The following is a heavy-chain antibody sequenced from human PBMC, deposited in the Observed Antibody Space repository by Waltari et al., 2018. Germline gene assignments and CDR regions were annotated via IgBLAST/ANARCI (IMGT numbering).Heavy chain of an antibody. J-gene: IGHJ4*02. D-gene: IGHD1-26*01. Sequence: QVQLQESGPGLVKPSQTLSLICTVSGGSISSRAYYWNWIRQHPGKGLEWIGYIHYGGSTYYNPSLSSRVNVSVDTSKNNFSLNLTSVTAADTAVYYCGRSYYGSYFLDYWGQGTVVTVSS. V-gene: IGHV4-31*03. CDR3: GRSYYGSYFLDY. CDR2: IHYGGST. CDR1: GGSISSRAYY.